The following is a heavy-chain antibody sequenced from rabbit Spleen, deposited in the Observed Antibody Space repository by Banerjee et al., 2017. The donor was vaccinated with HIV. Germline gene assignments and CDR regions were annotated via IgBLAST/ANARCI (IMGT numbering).Heavy chain of an antibody. Sequence: EQLLESGGGLVKPEASLTLTCKASGVSLNGKDVMCWVRQAPGKGLEWIACINIVTGKSVYASWAKGRFTMSRTSSTTVTLQMTSLTAADTATYFCARDVVSVMGWNFNLWGQGTLVTVS. J-gene: IGHJ4*01. CDR3: ARDVVSVMGWNFNL. CDR1: GVSLNGKDV. V-gene: IGHV1S45*01. CDR2: INIVTGKS. D-gene: IGHD6-1*01.